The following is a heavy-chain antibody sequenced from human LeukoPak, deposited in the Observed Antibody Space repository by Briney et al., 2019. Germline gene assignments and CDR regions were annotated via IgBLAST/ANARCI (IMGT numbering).Heavy chain of an antibody. J-gene: IGHJ4*02. V-gene: IGHV3-30*18. Sequence: GGSLRLSCAASGFTFSSYGMHWVRQAPGKGLEWVAVISYDGSNKYYADSVKGRFTISRDNSKNTLYLQMNSLRAEDTAVYYCAKDLNFDYWGQGTLVTVSS. CDR1: GFTFSSYG. CDR2: ISYDGSNK. CDR3: AKDLNFDY.